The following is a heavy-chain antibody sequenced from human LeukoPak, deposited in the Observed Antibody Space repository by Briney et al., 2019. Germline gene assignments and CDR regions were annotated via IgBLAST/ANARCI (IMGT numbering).Heavy chain of an antibody. J-gene: IGHJ4*02. V-gene: IGHV3-30*18. Sequence: GGSLRLSCAASGFTFSSYGMHWVRQAPGKGLEWVAVISYDGSNKYYADSVKGRFTISRDNSKNTLYLQMNSLRAEDTAVYYCAKDLNFDYWGQGTLVTVSS. CDR1: GFTFSSYG. CDR2: ISYDGSNK. CDR3: AKDLNFDY.